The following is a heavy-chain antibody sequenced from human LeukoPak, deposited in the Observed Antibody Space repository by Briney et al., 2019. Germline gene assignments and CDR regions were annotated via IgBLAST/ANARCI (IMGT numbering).Heavy chain of an antibody. D-gene: IGHD3-22*01. V-gene: IGHV4-39*01. CDR2: IYYSGRT. CDR3: ARFRAPDYDSSGPPL. J-gene: IGHJ4*02. CDR1: GGSISSSSYY. Sequence: PSETLSLTCTVSGGSISSSSYYWGWIRQPPGKGLEWIGSIYYSGRTHYNPSLKSRVTISVDTSKNQFSLKLSSVTAADTAIYYCARFRAPDYDSSGPPLWGQGTLVTVSS.